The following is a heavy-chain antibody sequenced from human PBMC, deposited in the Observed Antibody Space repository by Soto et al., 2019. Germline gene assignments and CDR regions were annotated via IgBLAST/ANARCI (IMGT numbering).Heavy chain of an antibody. D-gene: IGHD3-22*01. CDR2: IIPIFGTA. J-gene: IGHJ5*02. CDR3: ASGDDSSGYPPASWFDP. CDR1: GYTFTSYG. V-gene: IGHV1-69*13. Sequence: SVKVSCKASGYTFTSYGINWVRQAPGQGLEWMGGIIPIFGTANYAQKFQGRVTITADESTSTAYMELSSLRSEDTAVYYCASGDDSSGYPPASWFDPWGQGTLVTVSS.